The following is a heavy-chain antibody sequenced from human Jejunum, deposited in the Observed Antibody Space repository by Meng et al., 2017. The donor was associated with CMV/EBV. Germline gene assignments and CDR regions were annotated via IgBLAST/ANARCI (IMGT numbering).Heavy chain of an antibody. J-gene: IGHJ4*02. CDR2: INSDGSKT. CDR3: ARWVDY. Sequence: SLKISCAASGFTFDSYAMSWVRQAPGKGLEWVSHINSDGSKTNYADSVKGRFTISRDNAKNTLYLQMNSLRAEDTAVYYCARWVDYWGQGTLVTVSS. V-gene: IGHV3-74*01. CDR1: GFTFDSYA.